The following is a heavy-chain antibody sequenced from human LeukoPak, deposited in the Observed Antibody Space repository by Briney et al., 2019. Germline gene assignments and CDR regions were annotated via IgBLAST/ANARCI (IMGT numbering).Heavy chain of an antibody. CDR2: IWYGGSNK. CDR1: GFTFSSYA. J-gene: IGHJ6*03. D-gene: IGHD3-3*01. Sequence: GGSLRLSCAASGFTFSSYAMSWVRQAPGKGLEWVAVIWYGGSNKYYADSVKGRFTISRDNSKNTLYLQMNSLRAEDTAVYYCAKDGGGYMDVWGKGTTVTVSS. V-gene: IGHV3-30*02. CDR3: AKDGGGYMDV.